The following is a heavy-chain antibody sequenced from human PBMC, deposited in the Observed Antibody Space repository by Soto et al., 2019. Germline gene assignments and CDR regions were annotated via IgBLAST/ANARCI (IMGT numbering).Heavy chain of an antibody. CDR3: ARSVTTYNYYYYYMDV. D-gene: IGHD4-17*01. CDR1: GGSISSYY. J-gene: IGHJ6*03. V-gene: IGHV4-59*08. CDR2: IYYSGST. Sequence: SETLSLTCTVSGGSISSYYWSWIRQPPGKGLEWIGYIYYSGSTNYNPSLKSRVTISVDTSKNQFSLKLSSVTAADTAVYYCARSVTTYNYYYYYMDVWGKGTTVTVSS.